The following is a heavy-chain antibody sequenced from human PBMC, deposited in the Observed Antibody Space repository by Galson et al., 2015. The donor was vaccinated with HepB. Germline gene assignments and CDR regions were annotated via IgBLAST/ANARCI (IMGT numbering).Heavy chain of an antibody. V-gene: IGHV3-7*03. Sequence: SLRLSRAVSGFRFSDYWMSWVRQAPGRGLEWVANIQDDGSEKYYVDSVKGRFTISRDNAKNSLYLQMNSLRADDTAVYYCARWAPSLSGCDGVNTFDHWGQGTLVTVSS. CDR1: GFRFSDYW. CDR2: IQDDGSEK. CDR3: ARWAPSLSGCDGVNTFDH. J-gene: IGHJ4*02. D-gene: IGHD6-19*01.